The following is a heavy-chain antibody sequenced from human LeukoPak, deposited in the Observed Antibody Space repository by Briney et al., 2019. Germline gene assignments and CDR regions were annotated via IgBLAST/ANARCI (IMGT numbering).Heavy chain of an antibody. V-gene: IGHV4-4*07. J-gene: IGHJ4*02. CDR1: GGSMSSDY. Sequence: SETLSLTCTVSGGSMSSDYWTWIRQPAGKGLEWIGRIYTSGTTNYNPSLKSRVTMSVDTSKNQFSLRVSSVTAADTAVYYCARNVAGSFDYWGQGTLVTVS. CDR3: ARNVAGSFDY. D-gene: IGHD1-1*01. CDR2: IYTSGTT.